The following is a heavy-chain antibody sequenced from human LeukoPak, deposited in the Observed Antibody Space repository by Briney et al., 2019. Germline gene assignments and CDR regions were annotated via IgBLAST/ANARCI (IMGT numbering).Heavy chain of an antibody. CDR3: ARGGVYSSSSADY. D-gene: IGHD6-6*01. Sequence: SETLSLTCTVSGGSISSYYWSWIRQPPGKGLEWIGYIYYSGSTNYNPSLKSRVTISVDTSKNQFSLKLSSVTAADTAVYYCARGGVYSSSSADYWGLGTLVTVSS. CDR2: IYYSGST. V-gene: IGHV4-59*01. CDR1: GGSISSYY. J-gene: IGHJ4*02.